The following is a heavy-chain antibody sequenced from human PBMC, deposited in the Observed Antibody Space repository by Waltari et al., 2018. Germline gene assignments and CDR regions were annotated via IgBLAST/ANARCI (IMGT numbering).Heavy chain of an antibody. J-gene: IGHJ6*02. CDR2: MNSDGSII. D-gene: IGHD2-2*01. Sequence: EVQLVESGGVLAQPGGSLRLSCAASGFPFSTYWMHWVRQAPGQGLVWVTRMNSDGSIISYADSVKGRFTISRDNAKNTLYLQMNSLRAEDTSVYYCARWRFCRSTTCLYGMDVWGQGTTVTVSS. CDR1: GFPFSTYW. V-gene: IGHV3-74*01. CDR3: ARWRFCRSTTCLYGMDV.